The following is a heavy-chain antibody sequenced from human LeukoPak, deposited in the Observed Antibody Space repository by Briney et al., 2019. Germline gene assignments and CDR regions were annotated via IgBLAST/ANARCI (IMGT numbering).Heavy chain of an antibody. V-gene: IGHV4-39*01. CDR3: ARHEESSGYPAFFDY. CDR2: MFYSGST. CDR1: GDSISSSYYY. D-gene: IGHD3-22*01. Sequence: SETLSLTCIVSGDSISSSYYYWGWIRQPPGRGLEWIGSMFYSGSTYYSPSLKSRVTISVDTSKNQFSLKLSSVTAADTAVYYCARHEESSGYPAFFDYWGQGTLVTVSS. J-gene: IGHJ4*02.